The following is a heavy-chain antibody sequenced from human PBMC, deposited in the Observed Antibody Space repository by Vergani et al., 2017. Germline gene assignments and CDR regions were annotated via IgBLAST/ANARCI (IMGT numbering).Heavy chain of an antibody. J-gene: IGHJ4*02. Sequence: EVQLVESGGGLVKPGGSLRLSCAASGFTFSNAWMSWVRQAPGKGLEWVGRIKSKTDGGTTDYAAPVKGRFTISRDDSKNTLYLQMNSLKTEDTAVYYCTTDGARRITIFGVVIFDYWGQGTLVTVSS. D-gene: IGHD3-3*01. CDR2: IKSKTDGGTT. CDR3: TTDGARRITIFGVVIFDY. V-gene: IGHV3-15*01. CDR1: GFTFSNAW.